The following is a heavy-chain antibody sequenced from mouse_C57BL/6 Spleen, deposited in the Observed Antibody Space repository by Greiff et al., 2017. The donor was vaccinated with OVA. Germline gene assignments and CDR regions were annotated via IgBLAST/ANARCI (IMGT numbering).Heavy chain of an antibody. CDR2: ISSGSSTI. CDR3: ARGANWDHYYAMDY. D-gene: IGHD4-1*01. V-gene: IGHV5-17*01. Sequence: VQLQQSGGGLVKPGGSLKLSCAASGFTFSDYGMHWVRQAPEKGLEWVAYISSGSSTIYYADTVKGRFTISRDNAKNTLFLQMTSLRSEDTAMYYCARGANWDHYYAMDYWGQGTSVTVSS. J-gene: IGHJ4*01. CDR1: GFTFSDYG.